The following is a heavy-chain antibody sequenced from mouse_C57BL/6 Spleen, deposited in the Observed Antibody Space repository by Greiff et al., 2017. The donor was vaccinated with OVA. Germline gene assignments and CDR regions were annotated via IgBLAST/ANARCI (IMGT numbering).Heavy chain of an antibody. CDR3: AIYYYGSSYDYFDY. Sequence: QVQLQQSGAELVKPGASVKMSCKASGYTFTTYPIEWMKQNPGKSLEWIGNFHPYNDDTKYNEKFKGKATLTVEKSSSTVYLELSRLTSDDSAVYYCAIYYYGSSYDYFDYWGQGTTLTVSS. CDR2: FHPYNDDT. D-gene: IGHD1-1*01. CDR1: GYTFTTYP. J-gene: IGHJ2*01. V-gene: IGHV1-47*01.